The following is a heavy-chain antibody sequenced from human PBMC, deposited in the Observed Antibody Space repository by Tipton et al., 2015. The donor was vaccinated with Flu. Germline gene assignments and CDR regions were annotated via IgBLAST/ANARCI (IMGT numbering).Heavy chain of an antibody. V-gene: IGHV4-4*07. D-gene: IGHD1-7*01. CDR2: IYSSGST. CDR1: GGSLSSFY. J-gene: IGHJ4*02. Sequence: QVQLVQSGAEVKPSETLSLTCTVSGGSLSSFYWSWIRQPAGKGLEYIGRIYSSGSTNYNPSFKSRVSMSLDASKTQFSLNLNSVTAADTAMYYCASFISEYNWNYGEGLDYWGQGTLVTVSS. CDR3: ASFISEYNWNYGEGLDY.